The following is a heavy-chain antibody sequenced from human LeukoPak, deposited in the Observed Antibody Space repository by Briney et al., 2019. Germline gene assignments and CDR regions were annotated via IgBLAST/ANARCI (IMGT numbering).Heavy chain of an antibody. V-gene: IGHV4-39*01. CDR2: IYYSGST. CDR3: ASRLTDIVVVPAAPVGWFDP. Sequence: PSETLSLTCTVSGGSISSSSYYWDWIRQPPGKGLEWIGSIYYSGSTYYNPSLKSRVTISVDTSKNQFSLKLSSVTAADTAVYYCASRLTDIVVVPAAPVGWFDPWGQGTLVTVSS. D-gene: IGHD2-2*01. CDR1: GGSISSSSYY. J-gene: IGHJ5*02.